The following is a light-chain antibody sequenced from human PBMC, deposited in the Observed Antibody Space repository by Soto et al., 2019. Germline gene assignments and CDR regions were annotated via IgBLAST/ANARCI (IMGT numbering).Light chain of an antibody. CDR1: QSVSSN. CDR3: QQYINWPRT. J-gene: IGKJ5*01. CDR2: GAS. V-gene: IGKV3-15*01. Sequence: EIVMTQSPATLSVSPGERATLSCRASQSVSSNLAWYQQKPGQAPRLLIYGASTRATGIPARFSGSGSGTEFTLTISSLQSEDFAVHYCQQYINWPRTFGQGTRLEIK.